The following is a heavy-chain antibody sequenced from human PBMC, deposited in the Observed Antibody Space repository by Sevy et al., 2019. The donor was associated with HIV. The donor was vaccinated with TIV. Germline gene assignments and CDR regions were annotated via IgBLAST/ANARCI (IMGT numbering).Heavy chain of an antibody. Sequence: GSLRLSCAASGFTFSSYSMNWVRQAPGKGLEWVSSISSSSSYIYYADSVKGRFTISRDNAKNSLYLQMNSLRAEDTAVYYCARDRGYCSGGSCYDDAFDIWGQGTMVTVSS. V-gene: IGHV3-21*01. D-gene: IGHD2-15*01. CDR1: GFTFSSYS. CDR3: ARDRGYCSGGSCYDDAFDI. J-gene: IGHJ3*02. CDR2: ISSSSSYI.